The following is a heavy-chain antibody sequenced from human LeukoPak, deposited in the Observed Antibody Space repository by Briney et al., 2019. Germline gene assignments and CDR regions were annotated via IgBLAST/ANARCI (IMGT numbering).Heavy chain of an antibody. J-gene: IGHJ4*02. CDR3: ARSRYSGYDYGY. CDR1: GYTFTSYY. Sequence: ASVEVSCKASGYTFTSYYMHWVRQAPGQGLEWMGIINPSGGSTSYAQKFQGRVTMTRDTSTSTVYMELSSLRSEDTAVYYCARSRYSGYDYGYWGQGTLVTVSS. V-gene: IGHV1-46*01. CDR2: INPSGGST. D-gene: IGHD5-12*01.